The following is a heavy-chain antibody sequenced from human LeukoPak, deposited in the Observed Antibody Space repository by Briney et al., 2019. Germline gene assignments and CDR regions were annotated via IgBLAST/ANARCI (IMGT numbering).Heavy chain of an antibody. CDR2: IYYSGST. V-gene: IGHV4-59*08. CDR3: ARPYGGNSYWYFDL. Sequence: PSETLSLTCTVSGGSITSYYWSWIRQPPGKGLEWIGYIYYSGSTNYSPSLKSRVTISVDTSKNQFSLKLSSVTAADTAVYYCARPYGGNSYWYFDLWGRGTLVTVSS. CDR1: GGSITSYY. J-gene: IGHJ2*01. D-gene: IGHD4-23*01.